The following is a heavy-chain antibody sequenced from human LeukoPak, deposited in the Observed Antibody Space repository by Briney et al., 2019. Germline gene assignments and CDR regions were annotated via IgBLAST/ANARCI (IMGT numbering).Heavy chain of an antibody. V-gene: IGHV3-23*01. J-gene: IGHJ4*02. CDR3: AKGSVYYYDSSGYDGDYFDH. CDR2: ISGSGGST. CDR1: GFTFSSYA. Sequence: GGSLRLSCAASGFTFSSYAMSGVRQAPGKGLGWVLAISGSGGSTYYADSVKGRFTISRDNTKNTLYLQMNSLRAEDTDVYYCAKGSVYYYDSSGYDGDYFDHWGQGTLVTVSS. D-gene: IGHD3-22*01.